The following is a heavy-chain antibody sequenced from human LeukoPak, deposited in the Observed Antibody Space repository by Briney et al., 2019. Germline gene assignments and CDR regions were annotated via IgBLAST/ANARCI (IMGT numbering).Heavy chain of an antibody. D-gene: IGHD5-24*01. CDR1: GGTFSRYA. CDR3: AREGDGYSFFDY. CDR2: IIPIFGTA. J-gene: IGHJ4*02. V-gene: IGHV1-69*05. Sequence: SSVKVSCKASGGTFSRYAISWVRQAPGQGLEWMGGIIPIFGTANYAQKFQGRVTITTDESTSTAYMELSSLRSEDTAVYYCAREGDGYSFFDYWGQGTLVTVSS.